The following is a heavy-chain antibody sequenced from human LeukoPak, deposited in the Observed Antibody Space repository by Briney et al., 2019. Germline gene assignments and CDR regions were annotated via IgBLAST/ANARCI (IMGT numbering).Heavy chain of an antibody. CDR1: GGSISSYY. V-gene: IGHV4-59*12. CDR3: ARVGAAGRAARSIDY. D-gene: IGHD6-6*01. Sequence: SETLSLTCTVSGGSISSYYWSWIRQPPGKGLEWIGYIYYSGSTNYNPSLKSRVTISVDTSKNQFSLKLSSVTAADTAVYYCARVGAAGRAARSIDYWGQGTLVTVSS. CDR2: IYYSGST. J-gene: IGHJ4*02.